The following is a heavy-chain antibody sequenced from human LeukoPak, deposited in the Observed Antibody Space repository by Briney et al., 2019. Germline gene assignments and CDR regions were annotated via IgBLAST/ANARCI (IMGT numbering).Heavy chain of an antibody. CDR3: AREDLAAAGYDY. Sequence: ASVKVSSKASGYTFTPYYMHWVRHAPGQGLEWMGCINPNSGGTNYAQKFQGRVTMTRDTSISTAYMELSRLRSDDTAVYYCAREDLAAAGYDYWGQGTLVTVSS. CDR1: GYTFTPYY. CDR2: INPNSGGT. V-gene: IGHV1-2*02. J-gene: IGHJ4*02. D-gene: IGHD6-13*01.